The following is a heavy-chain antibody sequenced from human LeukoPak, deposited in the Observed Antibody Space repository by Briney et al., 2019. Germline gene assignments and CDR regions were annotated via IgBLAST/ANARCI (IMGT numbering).Heavy chain of an antibody. CDR3: ARALPGYSYGFDY. CDR1: GYTFTGYY. D-gene: IGHD5-18*01. CDR2: INPNSGGT. J-gene: IGHJ4*02. V-gene: IGHV1-2*02. Sequence: ASVKVSCKASGYTFTGYYMHWVRQAPGQGLEWMGWINPNSGGTNYAQKFQGGVTMTRDTSISTAYMELSRLRSDDTAVYYCARALPGYSYGFDYWGQGTLVTVSS.